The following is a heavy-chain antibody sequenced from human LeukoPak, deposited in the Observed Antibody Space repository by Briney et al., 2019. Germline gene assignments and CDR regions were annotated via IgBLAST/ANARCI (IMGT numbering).Heavy chain of an antibody. CDR2: ISSSSSYI. CDR3: WIGSYYYYYMDV. J-gene: IGHJ6*03. CDR1: GFTFSSYS. Sequence: GGSLRLSCAASGFTFSSYSMNWVRQAPGKGLEWVSSISSSSSYIYYADSVKGRFTISRDNAKNSLYLQMNSLRAEDTAVYYCWIGSYYYYYMDVWGKGTTVTVSS. D-gene: IGHD2-2*03. V-gene: IGHV3-21*01.